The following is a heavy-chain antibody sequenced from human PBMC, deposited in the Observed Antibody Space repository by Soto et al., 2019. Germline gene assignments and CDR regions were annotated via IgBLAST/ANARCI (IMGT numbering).Heavy chain of an antibody. J-gene: IGHJ5*02. CDR1: GGSFSGYY. CDR2: INHSGGT. CDR3: ARARVYYGSGSNQNWFDP. V-gene: IGHV4-34*01. D-gene: IGHD3-10*01. Sequence: SETLSLTCAVYGGSFSGYYWSWIRQPPGKGLEWIGEINHSGGTNYNPSLKSRVTISVDTSKNQFSLKLSSVTAADTAVYYCARARVYYGSGSNQNWFDPWGQGTLVTVSS.